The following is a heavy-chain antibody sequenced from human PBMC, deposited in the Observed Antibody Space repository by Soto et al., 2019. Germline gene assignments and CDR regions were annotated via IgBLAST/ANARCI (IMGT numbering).Heavy chain of an antibody. CDR2: INPILSMS. CDR3: AGSYGSGYRAFDY. D-gene: IGHD3-10*01. J-gene: IGHJ4*02. Sequence: QVQLVQSGAEVKRPGSSVKVSCKASGDTFTFYSINWVRQAPGLGLEWMGRINPILSMSNYAQRFQGRVTMTADKSTRTAYMELSSVRSEDTAIYYCAGSYGSGYRAFDYWGQGALVTVSS. CDR1: GDTFTFYS. V-gene: IGHV1-69*02.